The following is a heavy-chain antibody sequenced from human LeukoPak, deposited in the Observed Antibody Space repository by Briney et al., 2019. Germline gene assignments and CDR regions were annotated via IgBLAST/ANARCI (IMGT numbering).Heavy chain of an antibody. J-gene: IGHJ3*02. Sequence: HRASVKVSCKASGYTFTDYYMHWVRQAPGQGLEWMGWIVTNNGATNYAQNFKGRVTMTRDTSVSTAYVEVSDLKSNDTAVYYCARGGPHHGFDIWAQGTMVTVSS. CDR1: GYTFTDYY. V-gene: IGHV1-2*02. CDR3: ARGGPHHGFDI. CDR2: IVTNNGAT.